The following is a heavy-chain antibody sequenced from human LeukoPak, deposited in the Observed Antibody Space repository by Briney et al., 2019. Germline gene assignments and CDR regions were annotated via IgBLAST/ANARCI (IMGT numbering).Heavy chain of an antibody. CDR3: ARDRGGEGYNSYYYYYMAV. Sequence: SEALSLTCSVSGASISSGSNYWGWIRQPPGKTLEWIGSIYSSGSTYYNPSLKSRVIIIIDTPKNHFSLTLSSVTAADTAVYYCARDRGGEGYNSYYYYYMAVWGKGTTVTISS. CDR1: GASISSGSNY. J-gene: IGHJ6*03. D-gene: IGHD5-24*01. V-gene: IGHV4-39*07. CDR2: IYSSGST.